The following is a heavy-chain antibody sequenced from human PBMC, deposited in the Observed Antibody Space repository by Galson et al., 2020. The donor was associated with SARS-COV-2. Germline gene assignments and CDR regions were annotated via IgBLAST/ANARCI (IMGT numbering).Heavy chain of an antibody. D-gene: IGHD6-13*01. CDR2: INPNSGGT. CDR1: GYTFTGYY. J-gene: IGHJ6*02. CDR3: ARAGSSWGYYYYGMDV. V-gene: IGHV1-2*02. Sequence: ASVKVSCKASGYTFTGYYMHWVRQAPGQGLEWMGWINPNSGGTNYAQKFQGRVTMTRDTSISTAYMELSRLRSDDTAVYYCARAGSSWGYYYYGMDVWGQGTTVTVSS.